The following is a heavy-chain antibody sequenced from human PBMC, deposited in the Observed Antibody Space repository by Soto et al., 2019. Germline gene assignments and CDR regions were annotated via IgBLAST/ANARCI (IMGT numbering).Heavy chain of an antibody. D-gene: IGHD6-19*01. CDR3: ARDCAGYSSGWYQRGGFDY. J-gene: IGHJ4*02. CDR2: IWYDGSNK. V-gene: IGHV3-33*01. CDR1: GFTFSNYG. Sequence: QVQLVESGGGVVQPGRSLRLSCAASGFTFSNYGMHWVRQAPGKGLEWVAVIWYDGSNKYYADSVKGRFTTSSDNSKNTLYRQMNSLRVEDTAVYYCARDCAGYSSGWYQRGGFDYWGQGTLVTVSS.